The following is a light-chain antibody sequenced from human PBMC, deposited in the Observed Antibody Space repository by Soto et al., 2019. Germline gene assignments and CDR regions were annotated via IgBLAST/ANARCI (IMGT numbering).Light chain of an antibody. CDR1: SSDVGGYNY. V-gene: IGLV2-11*01. Sequence: QSALTQPRSVSGSPGQSVTISCTGTSSDVGGYNYVSWYQQHPGKAPKLMIYDVSQRPSGVPDRFSGSKSGNTASLTISGLQAEVEADYYCCSYAGTYTYVFGTGTKVTVL. J-gene: IGLJ1*01. CDR2: DVS. CDR3: CSYAGTYTYV.